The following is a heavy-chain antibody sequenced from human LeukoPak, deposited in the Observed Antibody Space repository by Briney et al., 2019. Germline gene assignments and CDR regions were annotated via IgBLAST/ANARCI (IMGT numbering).Heavy chain of an antibody. D-gene: IGHD5-18*01. Sequence: GGSLRLSCAASGFTFSNSALSWVRQAPGKGLEWVSDISGSGGSTYYADSVKGRFTISRDNSKNTLYLHMNSLRAEDTAVYYCAKRIQSAMATGYWGQGTLVTVSS. V-gene: IGHV3-23*01. CDR3: AKRIQSAMATGY. CDR1: GFTFSNSA. CDR2: ISGSGGST. J-gene: IGHJ4*02.